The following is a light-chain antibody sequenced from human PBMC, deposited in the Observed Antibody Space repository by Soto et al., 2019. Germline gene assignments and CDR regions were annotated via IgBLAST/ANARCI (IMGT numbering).Light chain of an antibody. Sequence: NFMLTQPHSVSESPGKTLSISCTRSSGSIANNYVQWYQQRPGSAPTTVIYENNQRRSGVPDRFSGSTDGSSNSASLTISGLQTEEEADYYCQSYDSDFVVFGGGTKVTVL. V-gene: IGLV6-57*04. CDR2: ENN. J-gene: IGLJ2*01. CDR1: SGSIANNY. CDR3: QSYDSDFVV.